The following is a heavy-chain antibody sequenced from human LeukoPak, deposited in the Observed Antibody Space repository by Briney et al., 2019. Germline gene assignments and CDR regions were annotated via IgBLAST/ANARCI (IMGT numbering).Heavy chain of an antibody. CDR3: ARGTPFPRLRWSYYYYYYMDV. D-gene: IGHD4-23*01. Sequence: PAETLSLTCAVYGGSFSGYYWSWIRQLPGKGLEWIGEINHSGSTNYNPSLKSRVTISVDTSKNQFSLKLSSVTAADTAVYYCARGTPFPRLRWSYYYYYYMDVWGKGTTVTVSS. CDR2: INHSGST. CDR1: GGSFSGYY. J-gene: IGHJ6*03. V-gene: IGHV4-34*01.